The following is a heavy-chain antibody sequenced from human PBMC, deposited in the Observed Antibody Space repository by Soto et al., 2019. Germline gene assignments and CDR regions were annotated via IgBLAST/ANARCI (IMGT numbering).Heavy chain of an antibody. J-gene: IGHJ2*01. CDR3: AHNRKIITMVRGAALYWYFDF. V-gene: IGHV2-5*02. CDR2: IYWVDDK. CDR1: GFSLSTSGAG. D-gene: IGHD3-10*01. Sequence: QITLKESGPTLVKPTQSLTLTCTFSGFSLSTSGAGVGWIRQPPGKALEWRALIYWVDDKRYSPSLKCRLTITEDTSKTPVVLTMTNMDPVDTATYYCAHNRKIITMVRGAALYWYFDFWGRGTLVTVSS.